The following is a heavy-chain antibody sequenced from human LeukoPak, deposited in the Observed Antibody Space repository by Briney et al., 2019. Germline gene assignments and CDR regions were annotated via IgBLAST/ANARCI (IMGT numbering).Heavy chain of an antibody. V-gene: IGHV1-58*01. Sequence: SVKVSCKASGFTFTSSAVQRVRQARGQRLEWIGWIVVGSGNTNYAQKFQERVTITRDMSTSTAYMELSSLRSEDTAVYYCAGRRQKYYYDSSGYYAFDIWGQGTMVTVSS. CDR3: AGRRQKYYYDSSGYYAFDI. CDR1: GFTFTSSA. D-gene: IGHD3-22*01. CDR2: IVVGSGNT. J-gene: IGHJ3*02.